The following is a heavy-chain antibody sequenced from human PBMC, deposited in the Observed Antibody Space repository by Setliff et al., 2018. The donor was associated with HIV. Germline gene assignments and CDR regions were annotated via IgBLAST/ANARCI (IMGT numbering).Heavy chain of an antibody. D-gene: IGHD5-12*01. J-gene: IGHJ4*02. CDR1: GFTFSSYR. CDR3: ARQDLGAYAPLRY. CDR2: ITSDSSYI. Sequence: PGGSLRLSCAASGFTFSSYRMNWVRQAPGKGLEWVSSITSDSSYIFNADSVKGRFTISRDNAKNSLYLQMNSLRAEDTAVYYCARQDLGAYAPLRYWGQGTLVTVSS. V-gene: IGHV3-21*06.